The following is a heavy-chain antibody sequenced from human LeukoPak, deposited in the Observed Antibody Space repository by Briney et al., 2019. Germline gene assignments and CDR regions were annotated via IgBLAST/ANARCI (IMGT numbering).Heavy chain of an antibody. J-gene: IGHJ3*02. Sequence: GGSLRLSCAASGFTFNSYWMHWVRQAPGKGLVWVSRINSDGSGTSDADFVKGRFTISRDNSKNALYLQMNSLRAEDTAMYYCARDRLTNDAFDIWGQGTMVTVSS. D-gene: IGHD2-8*01. V-gene: IGHV3-74*01. CDR1: GFTFNSYW. CDR2: INSDGSGT. CDR3: ARDRLTNDAFDI.